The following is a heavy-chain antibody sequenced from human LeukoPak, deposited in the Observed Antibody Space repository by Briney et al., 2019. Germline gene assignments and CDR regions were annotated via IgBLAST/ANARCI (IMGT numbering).Heavy chain of an antibody. V-gene: IGHV4-39*01. CDR2: IYYTGNT. D-gene: IGHD5-18*01. Sequence: SETLSLTCIVSGGSISVTNYYWGWIRQPPGKGLGWIGSIYYTGNTYYNSHLRSRLTMSVDTSKKQFSLKLSSVTAADTALYYCARSDTAMVTGYWGQGTLVTVSS. J-gene: IGHJ4*02. CDR3: ARSDTAMVTGY. CDR1: GGSISVTNYY.